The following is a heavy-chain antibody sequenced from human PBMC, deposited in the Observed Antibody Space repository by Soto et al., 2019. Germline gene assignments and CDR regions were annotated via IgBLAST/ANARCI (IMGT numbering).Heavy chain of an antibody. CDR2: IYYSGST. CDR1: GGSISSGGYY. V-gene: IGHV4-31*03. J-gene: IGHJ5*02. D-gene: IGHD3-22*01. CDR3: AISSRSYSSFDL. Sequence: SETLSLTCTVSGGSISSGGYYWSWIRQHPGKGLEWIGYIYYSGSTYYNPSLKSRVTISVDTSKNQFSLKLSSVTAADTAVYYCAISSRSYSSFDLSDQGTLVTVSS.